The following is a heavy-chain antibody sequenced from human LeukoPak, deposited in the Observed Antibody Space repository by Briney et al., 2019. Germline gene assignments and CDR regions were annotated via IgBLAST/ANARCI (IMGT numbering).Heavy chain of an antibody. D-gene: IGHD3-10*01. J-gene: IGHJ6*02. CDR1: GYTFTSYD. V-gene: IGHV1-8*01. CDR3: ARGYGSGSYYYYYYGMDV. CDR2: MNPNSGNT. Sequence: ASVKVSCKASGYTFTSYDINWVRQATGQGLEWMGWMNPNSGNTGYAQKFQGRVTMTRNTSISTAYRELSSLRSEDTAVYYCARGYGSGSYYYYYYGMDVWGQGTTVTVSS.